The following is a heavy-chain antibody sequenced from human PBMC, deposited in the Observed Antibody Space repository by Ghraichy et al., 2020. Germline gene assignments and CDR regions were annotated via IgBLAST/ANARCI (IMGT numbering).Heavy chain of an antibody. D-gene: IGHD2-15*01. CDR1: GGSFSGYY. CDR3: ARGRGTASHCSGGSCYPYYYYYYVMDV. V-gene: IGHV4-34*01. CDR2: INHSGST. Sequence: SETLSLTCAVYGGSFSGYYWSWIRQPPGKGLEWIGEINHSGSTNYNPSLKSRVTISVDTSKNQFSLMLSSVTAADTAVYYCARGRGTASHCSGGSCYPYYYYYYVMDVWGQGTTVTVSS. J-gene: IGHJ6*02.